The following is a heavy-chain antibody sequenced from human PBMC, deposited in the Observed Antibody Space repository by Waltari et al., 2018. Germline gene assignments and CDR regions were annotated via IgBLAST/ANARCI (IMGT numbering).Heavy chain of an antibody. Sequence: EVQVVESGGGLVQPGGSLRLSCAASGFTFSNYWMTWVRQAPGKGLEWVANIKQDGSEKHYVDSVKGRFTISRDNAKNSLYLQMNSLRAEDTAVFYCARVSLTSGWPLDYWGQGTLVTVPS. CDR3: ARVSLTSGWPLDY. CDR1: GFTFSNYW. V-gene: IGHV3-7*01. D-gene: IGHD6-19*01. J-gene: IGHJ4*02. CDR2: IKQDGSEK.